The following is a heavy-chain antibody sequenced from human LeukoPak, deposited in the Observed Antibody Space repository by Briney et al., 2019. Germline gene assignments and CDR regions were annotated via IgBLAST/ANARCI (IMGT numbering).Heavy chain of an antibody. D-gene: IGHD3-9*01. J-gene: IGHJ4*02. CDR3: ARDFDMGITPGDDFDF. CDR2: IKSDGTYT. CDR1: GFTFRNHW. V-gene: IGHV3-74*01. Sequence: GGSLRLSCAASGFTFRNHWMHWVRQAPGEGLVWVSRIKSDGTYTSYADSVKGRFTISRDNAKNILYLQMNSLRAGDTAVYYCARDFDMGITPGDDFDFWGQGTLVTVSS.